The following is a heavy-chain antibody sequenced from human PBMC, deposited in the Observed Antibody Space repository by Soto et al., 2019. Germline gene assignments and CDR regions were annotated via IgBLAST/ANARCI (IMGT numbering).Heavy chain of an antibody. CDR3: ARVGWELRYYYGMDV. Sequence: GGSLRLSCAASGFTVSSNYMSWVRQAPGKGLEWVSVIYSGGSTYYADSVKGRFTISRDNSKNTLYLQMNSLRAEDTAVYYCARVGWELRYYYGMDVWGQGTTVTVSS. CDR1: GFTVSSNY. CDR2: IYSGGST. J-gene: IGHJ6*02. V-gene: IGHV3-53*01. D-gene: IGHD1-26*01.